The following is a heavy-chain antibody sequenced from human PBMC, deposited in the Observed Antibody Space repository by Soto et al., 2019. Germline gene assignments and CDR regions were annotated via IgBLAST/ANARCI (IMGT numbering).Heavy chain of an antibody. CDR3: AKNRGLQYYFDY. CDR2: ISGSGDYT. J-gene: IGHJ4*02. CDR1: GFTFDSYA. V-gene: IGHV3-23*01. Sequence: EVQLLESGGGLVRPGGSLRLSCAASGFTFDSYAMNWVRQAPGKGLEWVSTISGSGDYTYYTDSVKGRFTISRDNSKNMMYLQMNSLRAEDTAIYYCAKNRGLQYYFDYWGQGNLVTVSS.